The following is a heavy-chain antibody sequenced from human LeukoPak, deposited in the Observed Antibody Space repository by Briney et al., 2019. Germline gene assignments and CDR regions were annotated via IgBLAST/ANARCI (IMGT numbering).Heavy chain of an antibody. CDR3: ARGKSSSWYKLLDY. CDR2: MSPNSGNT. J-gene: IGHJ4*02. V-gene: IGHV1-8*03. CDR1: GYTFTSYD. Sequence: GASVKVSCKASGYTFTSYDINWVRQAPGQGLEWMGWMSPNSGNTGYAQKFQGRVTITRNTSISTAYMELSSLRSEDTAVYYCARGKSSSWYKLLDYWGQGTLVTVSS. D-gene: IGHD6-13*01.